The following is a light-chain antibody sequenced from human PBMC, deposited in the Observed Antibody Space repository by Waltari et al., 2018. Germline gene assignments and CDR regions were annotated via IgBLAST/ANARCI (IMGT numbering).Light chain of an antibody. Sequence: QSVLTQPPSVSGAPGQRVSLSFTGSSSNIGAGSDVHWYQQIPGTAPKLLIYGSNTRPSGVPDRFSGSKSGPSASLTITGLQAEDDGDYYCQSYDSSRTVVFGGGTKLTVL. CDR1: SSNIGAGSD. V-gene: IGLV1-40*01. CDR2: GSN. J-gene: IGLJ2*01. CDR3: QSYDSSRTVV.